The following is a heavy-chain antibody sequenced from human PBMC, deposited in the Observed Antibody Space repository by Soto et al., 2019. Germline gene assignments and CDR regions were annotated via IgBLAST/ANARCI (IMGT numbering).Heavy chain of an antibody. J-gene: IGHJ6*02. CDR1: GFTFSSYC. CDR3: ARYDISGCYWPYYYYDIDL. V-gene: IGHV3-21*01. Sequence: GGSLRLSCAASGFTFSSYCIHWVRQAPGKGLEGVSSISSSGSYIYYAGSVKGRFTISRDNANNSLALQMNSLRAEDTAVYYCARYDISGCYWPYYYYDIDLWGQGNTVT. CDR2: ISSSGSYI. D-gene: IGHD3-22*01.